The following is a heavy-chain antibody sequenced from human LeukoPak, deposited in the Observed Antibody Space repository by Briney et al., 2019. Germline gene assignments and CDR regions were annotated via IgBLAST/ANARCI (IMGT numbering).Heavy chain of an antibody. CDR1: GFTFSTYS. D-gene: IGHD2-2*03. V-gene: IGHV3-48*01. CDR3: ARDLGLDGD. CDR2: ISSSSDMI. Sequence: GGSLRLSCAASGFTFSTYSMNWVRQAPGKGLEWVSYISSSSDMIYYADSVKGRFTISRDNAKNSLYLQMNSLRAEDTAVYYCARDLGLDGDWGQGILVTVSS. J-gene: IGHJ4*02.